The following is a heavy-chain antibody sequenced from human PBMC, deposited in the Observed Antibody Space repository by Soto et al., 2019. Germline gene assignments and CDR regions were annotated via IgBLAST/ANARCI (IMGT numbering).Heavy chain of an antibody. D-gene: IGHD4-17*01. Sequence: QVQLVESGGGVVQPGRSLRLSCAASGFTFSSYGMHWVRQAPGKGMEWVAVIWYDGSNKYYADSVKGRFTISRDNSKSPMYLKMNSLRAEETAVYSCARRGIAAGDFGGKGTLVTVSS. CDR1: GFTFSSYG. V-gene: IGHV3-33*01. J-gene: IGHJ1*01. CDR3: ARRGIAAGDF. CDR2: IWYDGSNK.